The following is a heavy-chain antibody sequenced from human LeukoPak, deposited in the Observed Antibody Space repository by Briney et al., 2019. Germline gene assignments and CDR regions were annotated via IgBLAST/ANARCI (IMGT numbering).Heavy chain of an antibody. Sequence: PGGSLRLSCAASGFTFSNYWMHWVRQVPGKGLVWVSCINSDGSKTNNADSVKGRFTISRDNAKNTLYLQINSLRVEDTAVYYCARDSMSGYSDFDFWGQGSLVTVSS. CDR1: GFTFSNYW. J-gene: IGHJ4*02. V-gene: IGHV3-74*01. CDR3: ARDSMSGYSDFDF. CDR2: INSDGSKT. D-gene: IGHD3-9*01.